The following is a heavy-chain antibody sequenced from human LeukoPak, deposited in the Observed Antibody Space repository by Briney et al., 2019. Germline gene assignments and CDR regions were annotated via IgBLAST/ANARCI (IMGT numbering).Heavy chain of an antibody. V-gene: IGHV1-8*01. CDR2: MNPNSGNI. D-gene: IGHD3-22*01. Sequence: ASVKVSCKASGYTFTSYDINWVRQATGQGLEWMGWMNPNSGNIGYAQKFQGRVTMTRNTSISTAYMELSSLRSEDTAVYYCARQGNYYDSSGYSDFDYWGQGTLVTVSS. CDR3: ARQGNYYDSSGYSDFDY. J-gene: IGHJ4*02. CDR1: GYTFTSYD.